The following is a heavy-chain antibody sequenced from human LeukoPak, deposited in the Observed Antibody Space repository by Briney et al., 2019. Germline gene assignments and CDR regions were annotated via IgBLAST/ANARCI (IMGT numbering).Heavy chain of an antibody. CDR1: GFTFSSSR. Sequence: GGSLRLSCAASGFTFSSSRMNWVRQAPGKGLEWVAYINPTGSPTHYPDSVKGRFTISRDNAKNSLFLQMDDLRAEDTAVYYCAKARGYSESGGYPVFDYWGQGALVTVSS. V-gene: IGHV3-48*03. CDR2: INPTGSPT. J-gene: IGHJ4*02. D-gene: IGHD3-22*01. CDR3: AKARGYSESGGYPVFDY.